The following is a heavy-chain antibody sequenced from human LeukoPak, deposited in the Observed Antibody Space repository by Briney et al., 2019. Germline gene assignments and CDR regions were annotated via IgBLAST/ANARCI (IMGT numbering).Heavy chain of an antibody. CDR2: ISGSGGST. CDR3: ATISGGYCSGGSCYSSPIYFDY. V-gene: IGHV3-23*01. CDR1: GFTFSSYA. D-gene: IGHD2-15*01. Sequence: PGGSLRLSCAASGFTFSSYAMSWVRQALGKGLEWVSAISGSGGSTYYADSVKGRFTISRDNSKNTLYLQMNSLRAEDTAVYYCATISGGYCSGGSCYSSPIYFDYWGQGTLVTVSS. J-gene: IGHJ4*02.